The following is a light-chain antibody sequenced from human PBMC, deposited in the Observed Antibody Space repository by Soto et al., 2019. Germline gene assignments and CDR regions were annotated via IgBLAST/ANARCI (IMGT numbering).Light chain of an antibody. CDR1: QSISSY. V-gene: IGKV1-39*01. J-gene: IGKJ5*01. Sequence: DIQMTQSPSSVSASVGDRVTITCRASQSISSYLNWYQQKPGKAPKLLIYAASSLQSGVPSRFSGSGSGTDFTLTISSLQPEDFATYYCQQSYSTPYPFGQGTRLEIK. CDR3: QQSYSTPYP. CDR2: AAS.